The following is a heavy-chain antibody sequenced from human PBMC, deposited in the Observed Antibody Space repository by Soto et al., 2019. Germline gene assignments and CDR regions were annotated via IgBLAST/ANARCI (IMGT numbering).Heavy chain of an antibody. CDR2: INPNSGGT. CDR1: GYTFTGYY. CDR3: ARGYDSSGYYYSGGAFDI. D-gene: IGHD3-22*01. Sequence: ASVKVSCKASGYTFTGYYMHWVRQAPGRGLEWMGWINPNSGGTNYAQKFQGWVTMTRDTSISTGYMELSRLRSDDTAVYYCARGYDSSGYYYSGGAFDIWGQGTMVTVSS. V-gene: IGHV1-2*04. J-gene: IGHJ3*02.